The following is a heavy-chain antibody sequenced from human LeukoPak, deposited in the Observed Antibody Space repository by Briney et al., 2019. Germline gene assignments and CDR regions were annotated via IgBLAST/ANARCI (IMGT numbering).Heavy chain of an antibody. CDR1: GYTFTSYD. CDR2: ISAYNGNT. Sequence: ASVKVSCRASGYTFTSYDINWVRQATGQGLEWMGWISAYNGNTNYAQKLQGRVTMTTDTSTSTAYMELRSLRSDDTAVYYCASSRDSGSYWGQGTLVTVSS. CDR3: ASSRDSGSY. V-gene: IGHV1-18*01. J-gene: IGHJ4*02. D-gene: IGHD1-26*01.